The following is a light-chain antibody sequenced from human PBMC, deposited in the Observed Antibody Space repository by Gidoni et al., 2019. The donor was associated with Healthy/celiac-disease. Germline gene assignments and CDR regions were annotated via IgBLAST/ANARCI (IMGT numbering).Light chain of an antibody. CDR1: RGHSSYA. CDR3: QTWGTGRHV. J-gene: IGLJ1*01. CDR2: LNSDGSH. Sequence: QLVLTQSPSASASLGASVTRTCTLSRGHSSYAIAWHQQQPEKGPRYWMKLNSDGSHSKGDGIPDRFSGSSSGAERDRTISSLQAEDEADYYCQTWGTGRHVCGTGTKVTV. V-gene: IGLV4-69*01.